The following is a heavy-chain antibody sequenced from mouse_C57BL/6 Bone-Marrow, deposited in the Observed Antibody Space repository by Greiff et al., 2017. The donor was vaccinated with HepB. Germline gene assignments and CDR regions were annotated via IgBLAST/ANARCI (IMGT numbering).Heavy chain of an antibody. J-gene: IGHJ1*03. D-gene: IGHD1-1*01. V-gene: IGHV1-50*01. CDR3: ARQCYYGSNWYFDV. CDR1: GYTFTSYW. CDR2: IDPSDSYT. Sequence: QVQLQQPGAELVKPGASVKLSCKASGYTFTSYWMQWVKQRPGQGLEWIGEIDPSDSYTNYNQKFKGKATLTVDTSSSTAYMQLSSLTSEDSAVYYCARQCYYGSNWYFDVWGTGTTVTVAT.